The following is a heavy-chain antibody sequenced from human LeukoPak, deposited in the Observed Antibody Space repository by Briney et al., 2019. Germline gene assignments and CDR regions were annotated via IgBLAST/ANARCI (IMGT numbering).Heavy chain of an antibody. CDR2: VNSDGSNT. V-gene: IGHV3-74*01. CDR1: GFTFSSYG. CDR3: ARPQFPEHSGWPYFLHHVMDL. Sequence: GGSLRLSCAASGFTFSSYGMHWVRQAPGKGLVWVARVNSDGSNTNYADSVKGRFTISRDNAKNTLYLQMNSLRAEDRAVYYCARPQFPEHSGWPYFLHHVMDLWRQGPTVTVPS. D-gene: IGHD6-19*01. J-gene: IGHJ6*01.